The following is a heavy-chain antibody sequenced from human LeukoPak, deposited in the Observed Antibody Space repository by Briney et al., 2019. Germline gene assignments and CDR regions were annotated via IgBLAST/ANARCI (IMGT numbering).Heavy chain of an antibody. J-gene: IGHJ2*01. V-gene: IGHV4-59*01. Sequence: SETLSLTCTVSGGSIGSYFWSWIRQPLGKRLEWMGYIYYSGTTNYNPSLKSRVTMSMDRYKNQFSLKLTSVTAADTAVYYCARETYSYTLGGYSFDLWGRGTLVTVSS. CDR1: GGSIGSYF. CDR3: ARETYSYTLGGYSFDL. CDR2: IYYSGTT. D-gene: IGHD3-16*01.